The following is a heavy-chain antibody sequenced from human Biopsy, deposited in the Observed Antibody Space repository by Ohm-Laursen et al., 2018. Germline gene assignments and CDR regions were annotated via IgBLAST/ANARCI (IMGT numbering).Heavy chain of an antibody. Sequence: PSETLSLICTVSGASVSSGSYDWSWIRQPPGKGLEWIGNIYNDVSTKYNPSLRSRVTISADKSTNQFSLKLRSVTAADTAVYYCARGYAGLYEAFDFWGQGTVVTVAS. V-gene: IGHV4-61*01. CDR2: IYNDVST. J-gene: IGHJ3*01. CDR3: ARGYAGLYEAFDF. CDR1: GASVSSGSYD. D-gene: IGHD5-18*01.